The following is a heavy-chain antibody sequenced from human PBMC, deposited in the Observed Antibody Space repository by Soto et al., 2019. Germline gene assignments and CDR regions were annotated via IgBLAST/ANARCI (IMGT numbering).Heavy chain of an antibody. D-gene: IGHD6-13*01. CDR1: GYVFTNYF. Sequence: QVQLVQSGAEVKKPGASVKVSCKASGYVFTNYFMHWVRQAPGQGLEWMGIINPNGGGTSYAQKFEGRVTMTRDSATSTVYMHLSTLRSEDTALYFCAREVGSNSWSYYYGMDVWGQGISVTVSS. CDR3: AREVGSNSWSYYYGMDV. J-gene: IGHJ6*02. V-gene: IGHV1-46*01. CDR2: INPNGGGT.